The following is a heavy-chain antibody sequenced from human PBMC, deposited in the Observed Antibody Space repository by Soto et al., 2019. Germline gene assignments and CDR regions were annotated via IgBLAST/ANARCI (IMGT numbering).Heavy chain of an antibody. J-gene: IGHJ6*02. V-gene: IGHV3-33*06. CDR3: AKTAGITIFGVVMGSLDGMDV. CDR1: GFTFSSYG. CDR2: IWYDGSNK. Sequence: QVQLVESGGGVVQPGRSLRLSCAASGFTFSSYGTHWVRQAPGKGLEWVAVIWYDGSNKYYADSVKGRFTISRDNSKNTLYLQMNSLRAEDTAVYYCAKTAGITIFGVVMGSLDGMDVWGQGTTVTVSS. D-gene: IGHD3-3*01.